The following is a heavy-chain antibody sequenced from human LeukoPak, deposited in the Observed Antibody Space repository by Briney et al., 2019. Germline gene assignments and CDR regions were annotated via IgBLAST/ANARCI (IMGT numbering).Heavy chain of an antibody. CDR3: ARGPGNWYYY. Sequence: SETLYLTCAVYGGSFSGYYWSWIRQPPGKGLEWIGEINHSGSTNYNPSLKSRVTISIDTSKNQFSLKLSSVTAADTALYYCARGPGNWYYYWGQGTLVTVSS. J-gene: IGHJ4*02. D-gene: IGHD6-13*01. CDR1: GGSFSGYY. CDR2: INHSGST. V-gene: IGHV4-34*01.